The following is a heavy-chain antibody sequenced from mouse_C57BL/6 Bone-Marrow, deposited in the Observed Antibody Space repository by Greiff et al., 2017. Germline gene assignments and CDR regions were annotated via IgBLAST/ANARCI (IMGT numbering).Heavy chain of an antibody. V-gene: IGHV1-76*01. D-gene: IGHD1-1*01. Sequence: VQLQQSGAELVRPGASVKLSCKASGYTFTDYYINWVKQRPGQGLEWIARIYPGSGNTYYNEKFKGKAKLTVKKSSSTAYMQLSSLTSEDSAVYFCARTLYDSGCSSWFAYWGQGTLVTVSA. CDR3: ARTLYDSGCSSWFAY. CDR2: IYPGSGNT. J-gene: IGHJ3*01. CDR1: GYTFTDYY.